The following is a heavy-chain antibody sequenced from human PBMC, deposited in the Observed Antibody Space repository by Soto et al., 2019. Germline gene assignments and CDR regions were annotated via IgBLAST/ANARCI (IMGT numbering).Heavy chain of an antibody. CDR3: ARRVATGSDAFDI. V-gene: IGHV5-51*01. CDR2: IYPADSDT. Sequence: LGESLKISCKGSGYSFTSYWIAWVRQMPGKGLESMGIIYPADSDTRYSPSFQGQVTISADKSITTAYLQWSSLKASDTAMYYCARRVATGSDAFDIWGQGTMVTVSS. D-gene: IGHD1-26*01. J-gene: IGHJ3*02. CDR1: GYSFTSYW.